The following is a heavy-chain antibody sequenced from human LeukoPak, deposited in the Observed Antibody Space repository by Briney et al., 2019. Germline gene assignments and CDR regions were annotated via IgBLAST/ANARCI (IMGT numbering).Heavy chain of an antibody. Sequence: GGSLRLSCAASGNYGMNWVRQAPGKGLEWVSAISGSGSNTYYADSVKGRFTISRDNSKNTMYLQMNSLRAEDTAVYYCAKNRPAVRGDDRPWGQGSLVTVSS. CDR1: GNYG. J-gene: IGHJ4*02. CDR3: AKNRPAVRGDDRP. D-gene: IGHD3-10*01. V-gene: IGHV3-23*01. CDR2: ISGSGSNT.